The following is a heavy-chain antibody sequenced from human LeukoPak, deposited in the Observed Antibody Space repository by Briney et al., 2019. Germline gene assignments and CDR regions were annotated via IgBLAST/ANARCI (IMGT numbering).Heavy chain of an antibody. CDR2: ISSGSSTI. CDR3: ARYSSSPLYYFDY. Sequence: GGSLRLSCAASGFTFSSYSMNWVRQAPGKGLEWVSYISSGSSTIYYADSVKGRFTISRDNAKNSLYLQMNSLRAEDTAVYYCARYSSSPLYYFDYWGQGTLVTVSS. D-gene: IGHD6-6*01. CDR1: GFTFSSYS. J-gene: IGHJ4*02. V-gene: IGHV3-48*01.